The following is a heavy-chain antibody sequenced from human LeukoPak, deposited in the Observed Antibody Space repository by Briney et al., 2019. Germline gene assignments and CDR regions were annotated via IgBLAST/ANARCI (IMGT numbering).Heavy chain of an antibody. V-gene: IGHV4-39*06. CDR2: IYYSGST. CDR3: ARDIGIAVAGPDY. D-gene: IGHD6-19*01. Sequence: SETLSLTCTVSGGSISSSSYYWGWIRQPPGKGLEWIGSIYYSGSTYYNPSLKSRVTISVDTSKNQFPLKLSSVTAADTAVYYCARDIGIAVAGPDYWGQGTLVTVSS. J-gene: IGHJ4*02. CDR1: GGSISSSSYY.